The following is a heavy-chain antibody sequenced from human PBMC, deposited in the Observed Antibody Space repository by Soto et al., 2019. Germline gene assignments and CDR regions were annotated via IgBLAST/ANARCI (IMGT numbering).Heavy chain of an antibody. D-gene: IGHD3-10*01. Sequence: GASVKVSYKASGGTFSSYSISWVRQAPGQGLEWMGGIIPIFGTANYAQKFQGRVTITADESTSTAYMELSSLRSEDTAVCYCAREYYGSGSAYYGMDVWGRGTTVTVSS. V-gene: IGHV1-69*13. CDR2: IIPIFGTA. CDR3: AREYYGSGSAYYGMDV. CDR1: GGTFSSYS. J-gene: IGHJ6*02.